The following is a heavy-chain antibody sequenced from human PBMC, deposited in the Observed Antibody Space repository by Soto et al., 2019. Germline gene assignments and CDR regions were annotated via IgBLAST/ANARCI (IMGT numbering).Heavy chain of an antibody. D-gene: IGHD3-3*01. CDR2: IYYSGST. J-gene: IGHJ6*03. CDR3: AGGPLTISGDYMDV. Sequence: SETLSLTCTVSGGSISSYYWSWIRQPPGKGLEWIGYIYYSGSTNYNPSLKSRVTISVDTSKNQFSLKLSSVTAADTAVYYCAGGPLTISGDYMDVWGKGTTVTVSS. V-gene: IGHV4-59*01. CDR1: GGSISSYY.